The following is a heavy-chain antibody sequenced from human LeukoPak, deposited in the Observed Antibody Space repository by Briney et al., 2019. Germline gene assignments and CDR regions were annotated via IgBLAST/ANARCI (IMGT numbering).Heavy chain of an antibody. CDR3: ATNDRNGWYSDS. D-gene: IGHD3-22*01. J-gene: IGHJ4*02. CDR1: GGTFSDFA. V-gene: IGHV1-69*01. CDR2: IIPIIGSP. Sequence: SVKVSCKASGGTFSDFAISWLRQAPGQGLEWMGGIIPIIGSPNYAQKFQGRVTITADESTYTAYMELSSLRSQDTAVYYCATNDRNGWYSDSWGQGTLVTVSS.